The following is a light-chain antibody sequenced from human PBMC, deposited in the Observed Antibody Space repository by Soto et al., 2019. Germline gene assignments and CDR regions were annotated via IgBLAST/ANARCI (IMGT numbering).Light chain of an antibody. V-gene: IGKV3-20*01. CDR2: GAS. CDR3: QQYGSSSWT. J-gene: IGKJ1*01. CDR1: QSVSISY. Sequence: TVLTHPPGTLSLARLESATLSCIAGQSVSISYLALYQQKPGHPPSLPIYGASSRATGIPDRFSGSGSGTDFTLTISRLEPEDFAVYYCQQYGSSSWTFGQGTMV.